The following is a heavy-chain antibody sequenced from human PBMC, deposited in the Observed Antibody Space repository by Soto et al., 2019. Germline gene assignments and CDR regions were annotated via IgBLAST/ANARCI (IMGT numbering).Heavy chain of an antibody. D-gene: IGHD3-22*01. J-gene: IGHJ5*02. CDR2: IRSKANSYAT. CDR3: TRDYYDSSGYEFDP. CDR1: GFTFSGSA. Sequence: GGSLRLSCAASGFTFSGSAMHWVRQASGKGLEWVGRIRSKANSYATAYAASVKGRFTISRDDSKNTAYLQMNSLKTEDTAVYYCTRDYYDSSGYEFDPWGQGTLVTVSS. V-gene: IGHV3-73*01.